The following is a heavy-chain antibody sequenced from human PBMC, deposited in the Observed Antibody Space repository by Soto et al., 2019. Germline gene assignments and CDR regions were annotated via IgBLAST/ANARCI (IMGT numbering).Heavy chain of an antibody. J-gene: IGHJ4*02. CDR3: AKRINSGSFYYFDY. CDR2: ISRSGDGT. D-gene: IGHD6-19*01. Sequence: RVLQEKGKGLEWVSTISRSGDGTYYGDSVKGRFTISRDNSQNTLYLQMNSLSSEDTAIYYCAKRINSGSFYYFDYWGQGALVTVSS. V-gene: IGHV3-23*01.